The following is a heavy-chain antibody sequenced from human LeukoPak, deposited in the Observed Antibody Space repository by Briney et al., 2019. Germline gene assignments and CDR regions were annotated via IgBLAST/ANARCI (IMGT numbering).Heavy chain of an antibody. J-gene: IGHJ4*02. CDR2: ISYDGSNK. V-gene: IGHV3-30*18. D-gene: IGHD3-22*01. CDR3: AKDYYDSSGLDY. Sequence: PGRSLRLSCAASGCTFSSYGMHWVRQAPGKGLEWVAVISYDGSNKYYADSVKGRFTISRDNSKNTLYLQMNSLRAEDTAVYYCAKDYYDSSGLDYWGQGTLVTVSS. CDR1: GCTFSSYG.